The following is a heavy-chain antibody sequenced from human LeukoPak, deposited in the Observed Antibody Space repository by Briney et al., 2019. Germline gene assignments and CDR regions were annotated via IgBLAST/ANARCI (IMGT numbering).Heavy chain of an antibody. Sequence: GRSLRLSCAASGFTFSSYGVHWVRQAPGKGLEWVAVIWYDGSNKYYADSVKGRFTISRDNSKNTLYLQMNSLRAEDTAVYYCAREWAYSSSWFGGNYYYGMDVWGQGTTVTVSS. D-gene: IGHD6-13*01. CDR3: AREWAYSSSWFGGNYYYGMDV. J-gene: IGHJ6*02. CDR2: IWYDGSNK. V-gene: IGHV3-33*01. CDR1: GFTFSSYG.